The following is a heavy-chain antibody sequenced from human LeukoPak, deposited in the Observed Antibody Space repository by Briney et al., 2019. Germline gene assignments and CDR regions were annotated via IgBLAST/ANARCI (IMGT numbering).Heavy chain of an antibody. J-gene: IGHJ3*02. D-gene: IGHD3-3*01. CDR2: INPSGGST. Sequence: YMHWVRQAPGQGREGMGVINPSGGSTSYPQKLQGRVTINRDTTTSRVYMELSSLRSEDTAVYYCALKGFWGGRNAYDIWGQGTMVTVSS. V-gene: IGHV1-46*03. CDR3: ALKGFWGGRNAYDI. CDR1: Y.